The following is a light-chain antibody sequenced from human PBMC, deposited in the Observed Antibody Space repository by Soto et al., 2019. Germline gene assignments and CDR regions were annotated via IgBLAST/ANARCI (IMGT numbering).Light chain of an antibody. CDR3: QQYVNSRWT. CDR2: GAS. Sequence: EIVMTQSPATLSLSPGERATLSCRASQSVSSYLAWYQQKPGQAPRLLIYGASSRATGIPDRFSGSGSGTDFTLTISRLEPEDFAVYYCQQYVNSRWTFGQGTKVDIK. CDR1: QSVSSY. J-gene: IGKJ1*01. V-gene: IGKV3-20*01.